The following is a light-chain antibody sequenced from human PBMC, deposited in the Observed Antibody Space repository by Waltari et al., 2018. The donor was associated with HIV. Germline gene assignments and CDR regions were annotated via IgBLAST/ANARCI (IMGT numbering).Light chain of an antibody. Sequence: SYELTQPPSVSVSPGQTARITCSGVALTKKYASGYQQKSGQAPVLVIYLDTKRPSGIPERFSGSSSGTMATLTISGAQVEDEADYYCYSTDSSGNHRVFGGGTKLTVL. CDR2: LDT. CDR3: YSTDSSGNHRV. V-gene: IGLV3-10*01. CDR1: ALTKKY. J-gene: IGLJ3*02.